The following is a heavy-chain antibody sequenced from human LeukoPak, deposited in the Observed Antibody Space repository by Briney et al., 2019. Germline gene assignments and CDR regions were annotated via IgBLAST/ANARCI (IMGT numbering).Heavy chain of an antibody. CDR1: GYTFTSYD. D-gene: IGHD3-3*01. CDR3: ARALRGLRLLDY. V-gene: IGHV1-8*01. CDR2: MSPNSGNT. Sequence: ASVKVSCKASGYTFTSYDINWVRQATGRGLEWMGWMSPNSGNTGYAQKFQGRVTMTRNTSMGTAYMGLSSLRSEDTAVYYCARALRGLRLLDYWGQGTLVTVSS. J-gene: IGHJ4*02.